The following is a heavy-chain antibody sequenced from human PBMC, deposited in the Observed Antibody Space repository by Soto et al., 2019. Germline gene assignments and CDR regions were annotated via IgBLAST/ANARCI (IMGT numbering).Heavy chain of an antibody. D-gene: IGHD1-20*01. CDR3: ARDPVTGAALPAYPSDY. V-gene: IGHV1-3*01. J-gene: IGHJ4*02. Sequence: DSVKVSCKASRYSFTTYALHWVRQAPGQRLEWMGWINAGNGDTKYSEKFQGRVTITRDTSANTAYMELSSLRSEDTSVYYCARDPVTGAALPAYPSDYCGQGILVT. CDR1: RYSFTTYA. CDR2: INAGNGDT.